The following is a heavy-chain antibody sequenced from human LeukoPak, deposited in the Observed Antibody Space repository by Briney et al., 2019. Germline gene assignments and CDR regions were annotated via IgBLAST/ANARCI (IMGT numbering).Heavy chain of an antibody. CDR1: AHTFTSYD. Sequence: ASVKVSCKGSAHTFTSYDINWVRQATGQGLEWMGWMNPNSGNTAYAQKFQGRVTITRNTSINTAYMELSSLRFEDTAVYYCARGIRRNINYWFDPWGQGTLVTVSS. CDR3: ARGIRRNINYWFDP. CDR2: MNPNSGNT. D-gene: IGHD4-11*01. V-gene: IGHV1-8*03. J-gene: IGHJ5*02.